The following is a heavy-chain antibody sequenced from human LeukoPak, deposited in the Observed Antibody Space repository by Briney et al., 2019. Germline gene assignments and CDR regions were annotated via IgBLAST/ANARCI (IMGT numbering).Heavy chain of an antibody. J-gene: IGHJ4*02. CDR1: GFTFSSYG. D-gene: IGHD6-19*01. Sequence: GGSLRLSCAASGFTFSSYGMHWVRQAPGKGLEWVAVISYVGSNKYYADSVKGRFTISRDNSKNTPYLQMNSLRAEDTAVYYCAKLISSGEFDYWGQGTLVTVSS. CDR3: AKLISSGEFDY. CDR2: ISYVGSNK. V-gene: IGHV3-30*18.